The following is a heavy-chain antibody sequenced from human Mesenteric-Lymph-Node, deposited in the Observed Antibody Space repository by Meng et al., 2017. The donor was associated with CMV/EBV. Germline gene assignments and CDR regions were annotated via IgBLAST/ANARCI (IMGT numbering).Heavy chain of an antibody. D-gene: IGHD2-2*01. J-gene: IGHJ6*02. V-gene: IGHV4-34*01. CDR1: GGSFSGSY. CDR2: INHSGST. Sequence: GSLRLSCAVYGGSFSGSYWSWIRQPPGKGLEWIGEINHSGSTNYNPSLKSRVTISVDTSKNQFSLKLSSVTAADSAVYYCARDRGYCSDTSCHYGMDVWGQGTTVTVSS. CDR3: ARDRGYCSDTSCHYGMDV.